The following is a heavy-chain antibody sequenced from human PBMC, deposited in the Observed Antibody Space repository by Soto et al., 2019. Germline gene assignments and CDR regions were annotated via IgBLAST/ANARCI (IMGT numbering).Heavy chain of an antibody. V-gene: IGHV3-23*01. J-gene: IGHJ5*02. Sequence: GGSLRLSCVASGISFSGYAMTWVRQAPGKGLECVSAISGTGDRTFYTESVQGRFTISRDNSQKTLHLEMNSLRVEDAAIYYCARSATVVRYGIGWYLPPWGQGALVTVSS. CDR3: ARSATVVRYGIGWYLPP. CDR1: GISFSGYA. CDR2: ISGTGDRT. D-gene: IGHD6-19*01.